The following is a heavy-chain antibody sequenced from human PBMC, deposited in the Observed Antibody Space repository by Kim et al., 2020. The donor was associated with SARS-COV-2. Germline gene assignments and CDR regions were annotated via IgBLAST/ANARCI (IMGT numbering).Heavy chain of an antibody. D-gene: IGHD4-17*01. J-gene: IGHJ6*03. Sequence: KSRVTISVDRSKNQFALKLSSVTAADTAVYYCARGRDDYGDYSYYYYMDVWGKGTTVTVSS. V-gene: IGHV4-30-2*01. CDR3: ARGRDDYGDYSYYYYMDV.